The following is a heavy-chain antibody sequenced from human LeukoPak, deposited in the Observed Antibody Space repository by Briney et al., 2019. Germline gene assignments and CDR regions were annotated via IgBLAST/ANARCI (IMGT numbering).Heavy chain of an antibody. D-gene: IGHD1-14*01. V-gene: IGHV4-59*01. CDR1: GGSISSYY. CDR2: IYYSGST. Sequence: SETLSLTCTVSGGSISSYYWSRIRQPPGKGLEWIGYIYYSGSTNYNPSLKSRVTISVDTSKNQFSLKLSSVTAADTAVYYCARVSYRVDWGQGTLVTVSS. J-gene: IGHJ4*02. CDR3: ARVSYRVD.